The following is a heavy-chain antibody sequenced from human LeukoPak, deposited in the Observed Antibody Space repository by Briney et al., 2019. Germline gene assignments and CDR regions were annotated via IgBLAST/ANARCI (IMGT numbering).Heavy chain of an antibody. CDR1: GGTFSSYA. Sequence: SVKVSCKASGGTFSSYAISWVRQAPGQGLEWMGGIIPIFGAANYAQKFQGRVTITADESTSTAYMELSSLRSEDTAVYYCARVTIFGVVIIDYYYYGMDVWGQGTTVTVSS. CDR3: ARVTIFGVVIIDYYYYGMDV. J-gene: IGHJ6*02. D-gene: IGHD3-3*01. V-gene: IGHV1-69*13. CDR2: IIPIFGAA.